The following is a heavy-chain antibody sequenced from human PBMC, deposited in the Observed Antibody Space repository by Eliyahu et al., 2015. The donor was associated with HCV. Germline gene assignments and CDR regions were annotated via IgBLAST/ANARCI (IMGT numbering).Heavy chain of an antibody. CDR1: GFTFSSYS. V-gene: IGHV3-21*01. D-gene: IGHD4-17*01. CDR3: ARIDWVYGDPDY. J-gene: IGHJ4*02. CDR2: ISSSSSYI. Sequence: EVQLVESGGGLVKPGGSLRLSCAASGFTFSSYSMNWVRQAPGKGLEGVSSISSSSSYIYYADSVKGRFTISRDNAKNSLYLQMNSLRAEDTAVYYCARIDWVYGDPDYWGQGTLVTVSS.